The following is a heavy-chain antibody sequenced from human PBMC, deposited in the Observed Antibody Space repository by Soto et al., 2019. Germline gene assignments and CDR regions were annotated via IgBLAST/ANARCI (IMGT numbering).Heavy chain of an antibody. Sequence: QVQLVQSGAEVKKPSSSVKVSCKASGGSFSSNAISWVRQAPGQGLEWMGVIIPILGTTTYAQKSQGRVSITADKSTTTAYMALSSLRSDDTAVYCCARDRVMRGNSYYYGMDVWGQGTTVTVSS. J-gene: IGHJ6*02. CDR2: IIPILGTT. V-gene: IGHV1-69*14. CDR1: GGSFSSNA. CDR3: ARDRVMRGNSYYYGMDV. D-gene: IGHD2-8*01.